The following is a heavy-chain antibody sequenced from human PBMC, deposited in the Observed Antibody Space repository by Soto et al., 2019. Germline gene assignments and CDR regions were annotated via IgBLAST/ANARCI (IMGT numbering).Heavy chain of an antibody. V-gene: IGHV3-30-3*01. CDR1: GFTFSSYS. Sequence: PGGSLRLSCAASGFTFSSYSMHWVRQAPGKGLEWVAVISYDGSNKYYADSVKGRFTISRDTSKNTLYLQMNSLRAEDTAVYYCARGIQLSNYYYYYAMDVWGQGTTVTVSS. CDR3: ARGIQLSNYYYYYAMDV. CDR2: ISYDGSNK. D-gene: IGHD5-18*01. J-gene: IGHJ6*02.